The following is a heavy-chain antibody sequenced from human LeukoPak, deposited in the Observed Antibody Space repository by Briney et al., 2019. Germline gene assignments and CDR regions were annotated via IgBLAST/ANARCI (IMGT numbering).Heavy chain of an antibody. D-gene: IGHD6-13*01. Sequence: GESLRLSCATSGFTFDDYAMHWVRQAPGKGLEWVANIKTDGSEKYYVDSVKGRFTISRDNAKNSLYLQMNGLRGEDTAVYYCARDTSRPAVGGDYWGQGTLVTVSS. V-gene: IGHV3-7*01. CDR1: GFTFDDYA. J-gene: IGHJ4*02. CDR2: IKTDGSEK. CDR3: ARDTSRPAVGGDY.